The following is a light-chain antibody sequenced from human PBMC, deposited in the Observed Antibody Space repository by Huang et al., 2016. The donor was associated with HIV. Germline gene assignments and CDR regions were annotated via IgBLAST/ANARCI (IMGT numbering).Light chain of an antibody. CDR1: ESLLQSNGYNY. CDR3: MQALQTPFT. Sequence: EIVMTQSPLSLPVTPGEPAAISCRSSESLLQSNGYNYLDWYVQKPGQSPQILIYFGSNRASGVPDRFSGSGSGTDFTLKISRVEAEDVGVYYCMQALQTPFTFGGGTKVEIK. J-gene: IGKJ4*01. V-gene: IGKV2-28*01. CDR2: FGS.